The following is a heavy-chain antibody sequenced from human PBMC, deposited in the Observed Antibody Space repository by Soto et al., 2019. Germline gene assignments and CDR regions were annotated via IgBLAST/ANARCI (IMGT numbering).Heavy chain of an antibody. Sequence: KTSQTLPRICVVSGASVSTSNWWNFIRESPEKGLQCLRQALHTGVTNYNPSLQTRVTISVDKSKNQFSLEMDSVTAADTALYFCARSAYGDSNSQFFDFWRQGRRVSVSS. CDR3: ARSAYGDSNSQFFDF. V-gene: IGHV4-4*02. CDR2: ALHTGVT. D-gene: IGHD4-17*01. J-gene: IGHJ4*02. CDR1: GASVSTSNW.